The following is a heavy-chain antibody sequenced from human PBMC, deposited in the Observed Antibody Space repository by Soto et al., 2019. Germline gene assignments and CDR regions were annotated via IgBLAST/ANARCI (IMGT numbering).Heavy chain of an antibody. Sequence: EVQLLESGGGLVQPGGSLRLSCAASGFTFSSYAMSWVRQAPGKGLEWVSAISGSGGSTYYADSVKGRFTISRDNSKNTLYLQMNSLSAEDTAVYYCANEVRNSNWFDPWGQGTLVTVSS. CDR2: ISGSGGST. J-gene: IGHJ5*02. D-gene: IGHD3-10*01. V-gene: IGHV3-23*01. CDR3: ANEVRNSNWFDP. CDR1: GFTFSSYA.